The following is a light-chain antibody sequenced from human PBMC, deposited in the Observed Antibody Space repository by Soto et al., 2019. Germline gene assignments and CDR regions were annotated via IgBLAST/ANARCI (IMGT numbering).Light chain of an antibody. J-gene: IGKJ1*01. CDR3: QQYNNWPPWT. CDR2: GAS. Sequence: EIVMTQSPATLSVSPGERANLSCSASQSVSRDLAWYQQKPGQAPRLLIFGASTRATGIPDRFTGSGSGTEFTLTISSLQSEDLAAYVCQQYNNWPPWTCGQGTKVDIK. V-gene: IGKV3-15*01. CDR1: QSVSRD.